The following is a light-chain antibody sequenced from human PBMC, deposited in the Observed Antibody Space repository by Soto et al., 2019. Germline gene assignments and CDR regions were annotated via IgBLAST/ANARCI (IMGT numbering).Light chain of an antibody. J-gene: IGLJ1*01. V-gene: IGLV2-23*01. CDR1: SSNVGSYNL. CDR3: CSYAGSRTYV. Sequence: QSVLPQPASVSGSPGQSITISCTGTSSNVGSYNLVSWYQHHPGKAPKLMIYEGSKRPSGVSDRFSGSKSGNTASLTISGLHAEDEADYYCCSYAGSRTYVFGTGTKLTVL. CDR2: EGS.